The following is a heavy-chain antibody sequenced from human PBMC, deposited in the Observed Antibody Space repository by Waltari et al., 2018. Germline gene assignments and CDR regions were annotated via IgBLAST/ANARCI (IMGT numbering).Heavy chain of an antibody. CDR2: IKEDGSEK. CDR3: AREDHDYIPGGDY. Sequence: EVQLVESGGGWVQPGESLRLSCEGSGFTFSSYWMSWVRQAPGKGLEWVANIKEDGSEKYYVDSVRGRFTVSRDNAKNSLYLQMNSLRAEDTAVYYCAREDHDYIPGGDYWGQGVLVTVSS. V-gene: IGHV3-7*01. J-gene: IGHJ4*02. CDR1: GFTFSSYW. D-gene: IGHD3-16*01.